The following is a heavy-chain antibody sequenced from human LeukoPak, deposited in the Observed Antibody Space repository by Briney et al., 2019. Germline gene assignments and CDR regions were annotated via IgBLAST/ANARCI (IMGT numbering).Heavy chain of an antibody. CDR2: ITTGNTE. Sequence: GGSLRLSCAASGFIFSDYYMIWIRQAPGKGLEWVSYITTGNTEYYADSVKGRFTISRDNAKNSLYLQMNSLRAEDTAVYYCVRHPRSSEPEGTVWGKGTTVTVSP. V-gene: IGHV3-11*01. D-gene: IGHD1-1*01. J-gene: IGHJ6*04. CDR1: GFIFSDYY. CDR3: VRHPRSSEPEGTV.